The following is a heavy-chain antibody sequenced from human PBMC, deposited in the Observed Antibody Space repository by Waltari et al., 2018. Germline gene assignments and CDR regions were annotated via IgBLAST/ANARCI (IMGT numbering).Heavy chain of an antibody. J-gene: IGHJ6*03. CDR2: IRYDGSNK. Sequence: QVQLVESGGGVVQPGGSLRLSCAASGFTFSSYGMHWVRQAPGKGLEWVAFIRYDGSNKYYADSVKGRFTISRDNSKNTLYLQMNSLRAEDTAVYYCAKDLYCSSTSCYYYMDVWGKGTTVTVSS. V-gene: IGHV3-30*02. CDR1: GFTFSSYG. D-gene: IGHD2-2*01. CDR3: AKDLYCSSTSCYYYMDV.